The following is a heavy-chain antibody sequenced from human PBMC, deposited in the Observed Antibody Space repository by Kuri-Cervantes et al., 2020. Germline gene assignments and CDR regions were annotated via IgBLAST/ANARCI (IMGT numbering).Heavy chain of an antibody. CDR3: ARHTAEYYDFWSGYYGDYYYYGMDV. CDR1: GDSVSSGSYY. J-gene: IGHJ6*02. D-gene: IGHD3-3*01. V-gene: IGHV4-39*01. CDR2: INHSGST. Sequence: GSLRLSCTVSGDSVSSGSYYWSWIRQPPGKGLEWIGEINHSGSTNYNPSLKSRVTISVDTSKNQFSLKLSSVTAADTAVYYCARHTAEYYDFWSGYYGDYYYYGMDVWGQGTTVTVSS.